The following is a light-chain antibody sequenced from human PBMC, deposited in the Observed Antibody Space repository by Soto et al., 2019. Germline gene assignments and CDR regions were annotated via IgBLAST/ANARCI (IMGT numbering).Light chain of an antibody. V-gene: IGLV4-69*01. J-gene: IGLJ3*02. CDR3: QPWGTGVSWV. CDR1: SGHSSYA. CDR2: LNSDGSH. Sequence: QSVLTQSPSASASLGASVKLTCTLSSGHSSYAIAWHQQQPEQGPRYLMKLNSDGSHSKGDGIPDRFSGSSSGAERYLTISSLQSEDEADYYCQPWGTGVSWVFGGGTKLTVL.